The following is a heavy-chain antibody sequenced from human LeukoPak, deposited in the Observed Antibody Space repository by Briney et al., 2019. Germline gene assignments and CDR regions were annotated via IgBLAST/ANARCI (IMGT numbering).Heavy chain of an antibody. CDR1: GYTFTVYY. Sequence: RASVTVSFKASGYTFTVYYMHWVRQAPGQGLEWMGWINPNSGGTNYAQKFQGRVTMTRDTSISTAYMELSRLRSDDTAVYYCARDPDLSYWGQGTLVTVSS. V-gene: IGHV1-2*02. CDR2: INPNSGGT. J-gene: IGHJ4*02. D-gene: IGHD1-14*01. CDR3: ARDPDLSY.